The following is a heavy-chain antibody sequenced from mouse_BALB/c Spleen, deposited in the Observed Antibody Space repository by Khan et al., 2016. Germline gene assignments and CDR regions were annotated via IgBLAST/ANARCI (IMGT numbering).Heavy chain of an antibody. CDR1: GFNIKDTY. D-gene: IGHD2-4*01. V-gene: IGHV14-3*02. CDR3: ARSPADYSVGFAD. Sequence: VQLQQPGAELVKPGASVKLSCTASGFNIKDTYMHWVKQRPEQGLEWIGRREPANGNTKYDPKFQGKATITADTSSNTAYLQLSSLTSEDKAVYSFARSPADYSVGFADSGQGPLVTLSP. J-gene: IGHJ3*01. CDR2: REPANGNT.